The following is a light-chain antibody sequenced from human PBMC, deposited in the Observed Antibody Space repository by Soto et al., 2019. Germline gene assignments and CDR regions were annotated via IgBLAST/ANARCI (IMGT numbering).Light chain of an antibody. Sequence: QSVLTQPASVSRSPGQSIAISCTGTSSDVGGYNYVSWYQQHPGKAPKLMISEVSNRPSGVSNRFSGSKSGNTASLTISGLQAEDEADYYCSSYTSSSTYVFGTGTKLTVL. CDR1: SSDVGGYNY. CDR2: EVS. V-gene: IGLV2-14*01. J-gene: IGLJ1*01. CDR3: SSYTSSSTYV.